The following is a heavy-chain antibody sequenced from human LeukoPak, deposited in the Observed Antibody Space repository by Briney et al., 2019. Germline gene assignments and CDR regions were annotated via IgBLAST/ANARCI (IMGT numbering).Heavy chain of an antibody. Sequence: TSETLSLTCTVSGGSISSSNYYWGWIRQPPGKGLEWIVSIYYSGSTYYNPSLKSRVTISVDTSKNQFSLKLSSVTAADTAVYYCAKNFGRPVHSTLYGMDVWGQGTTVTVSS. CDR1: GGSISSSNYY. J-gene: IGHJ6*02. CDR3: AKNFGRPVHSTLYGMDV. V-gene: IGHV4-39*01. D-gene: IGHD2-2*01. CDR2: IYYSGST.